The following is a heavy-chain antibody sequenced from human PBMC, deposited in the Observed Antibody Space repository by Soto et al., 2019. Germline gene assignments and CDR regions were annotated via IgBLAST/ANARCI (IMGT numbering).Heavy chain of an antibody. D-gene: IGHD3-16*01. J-gene: IGHJ6*02. CDR2: INSDGSST. V-gene: IGHV3-74*01. CDR1: GFTFSSYW. CDR3: AREIGNGDFGGYYYYYGMDV. Sequence: GGSLRLSCAASGFTFSSYWMHWVRQAPGKGLVWVSRINSDGSSTSYADSVKGRFTISRDNAKNTLYLQMNSLRAEVTAVYYCAREIGNGDFGGYYYYYGMDVWGQGTTVTVSS.